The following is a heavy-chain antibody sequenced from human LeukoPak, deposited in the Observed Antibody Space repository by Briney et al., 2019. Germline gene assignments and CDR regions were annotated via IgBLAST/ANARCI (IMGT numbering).Heavy chain of an antibody. CDR1: GYSISSGYY. CDR3: AKARYYDRTGVWWYFDL. Sequence: PSETLSLTCTVSGYSISSGYYWGWIRQPPGKGLECIGTMYHSGSTFYNPSLKSRVTISVDTSKNQFSLKLTSMTAADTAVYYCAKARYYDRTGVWWYFDLWGRGTLVTVSS. V-gene: IGHV4-38-2*02. D-gene: IGHD3-22*01. J-gene: IGHJ2*01. CDR2: MYHSGST.